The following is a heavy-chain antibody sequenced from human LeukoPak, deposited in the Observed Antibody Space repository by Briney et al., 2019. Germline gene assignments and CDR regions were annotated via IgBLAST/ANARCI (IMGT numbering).Heavy chain of an antibody. V-gene: IGHV3-21*01. Sequence: PGGSLRLSCAASGFTFSSYSMNWVRQAPGKGLEWVSSISSSTTYIYYADSVKGRFTISRDNVKNSLYLQLNSLRAEDTAVYYCARDSRPKYCGSTSCPLDAFDIWGQGTMVSVSS. D-gene: IGHD2-2*01. CDR1: GFTFSSYS. CDR3: ARDSRPKYCGSTSCPLDAFDI. CDR2: ISSSTTYI. J-gene: IGHJ3*02.